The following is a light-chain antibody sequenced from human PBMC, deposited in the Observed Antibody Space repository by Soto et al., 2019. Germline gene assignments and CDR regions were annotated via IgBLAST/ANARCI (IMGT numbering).Light chain of an antibody. V-gene: IGLV2-14*01. CDR1: SSDVGGYNY. CDR2: EVS. CDR3: SSYTSSSTRV. Sequence: QSARTQPASVSGSPGHSITHSCTGTSSDVGGYNYVSWYQQHPGKAPKLMIYEVSNRPSGVSNRFSGSKSGNTASLTISGLQAEDEADYYCSSYTSSSTRVFGGGTKLTVL. J-gene: IGLJ3*02.